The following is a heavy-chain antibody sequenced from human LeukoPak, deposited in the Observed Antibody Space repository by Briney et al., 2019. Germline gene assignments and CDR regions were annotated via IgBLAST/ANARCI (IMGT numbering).Heavy chain of an antibody. CDR3: AKDLLAPAIVVVIPYYFDY. V-gene: IGHV3-30*18. Sequence: GGSLRLSCAASGFTFSSYGMHWVRQAPGKGLEWVAVISYDGSNKYYADSVKGRFTISRDNSKNTLYLQMNSLRAEDTAVYYCAKDLLAPAIVVVIPYYFDYWGQGTLVTVSS. D-gene: IGHD3-22*01. CDR1: GFTFSSYG. CDR2: ISYDGSNK. J-gene: IGHJ4*02.